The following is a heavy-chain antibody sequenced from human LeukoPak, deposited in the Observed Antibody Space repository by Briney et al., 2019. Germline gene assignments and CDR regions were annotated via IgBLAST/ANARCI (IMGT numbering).Heavy chain of an antibody. CDR3: AKGTLEY. Sequence: PGGSLRLSCAASGFTVSAYWMSWVRQAPGKGLEWVATINQDGSDTFYVDSVKGRFTISTDNSKNSLYLQMNSLRAEDTAVYYCAKGTLEYWGQGTLVSVYS. J-gene: IGHJ4*02. CDR2: INQDGSDT. V-gene: IGHV3-7*01. CDR1: GFTVSAYW.